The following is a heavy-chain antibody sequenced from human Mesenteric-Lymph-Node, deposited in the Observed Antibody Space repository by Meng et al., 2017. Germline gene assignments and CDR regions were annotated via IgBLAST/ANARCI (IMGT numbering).Heavy chain of an antibody. Sequence: GGSLRLSCAASGFTFDDYAMHWVRQAPGKGLEWVSGISWNSGNINYADSVQGRFTISRDNAKNSLYLQMNSLRTEDMALYYCAKGSDYTNYGYFDSWGQGTLVTVSS. D-gene: IGHD4-11*01. V-gene: IGHV3-9*03. CDR1: GFTFDDYA. CDR2: ISWNSGNI. J-gene: IGHJ4*02. CDR3: AKGSDYTNYGYFDS.